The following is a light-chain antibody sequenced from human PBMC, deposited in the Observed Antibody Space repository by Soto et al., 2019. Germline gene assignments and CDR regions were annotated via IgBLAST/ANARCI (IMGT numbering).Light chain of an antibody. V-gene: IGLV1-40*01. CDR1: SSNIGAGYD. J-gene: IGLJ7*01. CDR2: DNN. CDR3: QSYDTSLSAVV. Sequence: QAVVTQPPSVSGAPGQRVTISCTGSSSNIGAGYDVHWYQHLPGTAPKLLIYDNNNRPSGVPDRFSGSKSGTSASLAITGLLAEDEADYYCQSYDTSLSAVVFGGGTQLTVL.